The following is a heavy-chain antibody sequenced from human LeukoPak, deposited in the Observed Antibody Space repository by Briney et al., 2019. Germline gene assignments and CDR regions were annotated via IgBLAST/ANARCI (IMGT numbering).Heavy chain of an antibody. D-gene: IGHD1-1*01. V-gene: IGHV4-39*01. Sequence: SETLSLTCTVSGGSISSSSYYWGWIRQPPGKGLEWIGSIYYSGSTYYNPSLKSRVTISVDTSKDQFSLKLSSVTAADTAVYYCARQTAGTGVYYFDYWGQGTLVTVSS. CDR3: ARQTAGTGVYYFDY. CDR2: IYYSGST. J-gene: IGHJ4*02. CDR1: GGSISSSSYY.